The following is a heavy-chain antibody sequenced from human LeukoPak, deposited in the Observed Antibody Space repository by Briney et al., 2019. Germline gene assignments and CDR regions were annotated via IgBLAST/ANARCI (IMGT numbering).Heavy chain of an antibody. CDR1: GFTFNTYG. Sequence: GGSLRLSCAASGFTFNTYGMSWVRQAPGKGLEWVSAISGSGGSTYYADSVKGRFTISRDNSKNMLYLQMNSLRAEDTAVYYCAKDQGIRDFWSGYYFDYWGQGTLVTVSS. J-gene: IGHJ4*02. V-gene: IGHV3-23*01. CDR3: AKDQGIRDFWSGYYFDY. CDR2: ISGSGGST. D-gene: IGHD3-3*01.